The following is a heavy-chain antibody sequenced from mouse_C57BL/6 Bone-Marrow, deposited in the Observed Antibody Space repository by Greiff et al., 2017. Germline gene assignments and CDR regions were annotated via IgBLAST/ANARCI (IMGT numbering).Heavy chain of an antibody. V-gene: IGHV1-72*01. Sequence: QVQLKQPGAELVKPGASVKLSCKASGYTFTSYWMHWVKQRPGRGLEWIGRIAPNSGGTKYNEKFKSKATLTVDKPSSTAYMQLSSLTSEDSAVYYGAAYYSNYWYFDVWGTGTTVTVSS. D-gene: IGHD2-5*01. CDR2: IAPNSGGT. CDR3: AAYYSNYWYFDV. CDR1: GYTFTSYW. J-gene: IGHJ1*03.